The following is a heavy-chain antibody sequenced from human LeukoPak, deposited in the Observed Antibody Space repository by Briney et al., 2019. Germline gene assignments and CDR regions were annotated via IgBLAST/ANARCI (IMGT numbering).Heavy chain of an antibody. D-gene: IGHD3-10*01. V-gene: IGHV2-70*11. Sequence: SGPTLVNPTQTLTLTCTFSGFSLTTSGMCVTWIRQPPGKALEWLARIDWDDDEYYSTSLKTRLTISKDTSKNHVVLTMTNMDPVDTATYYCARTTYFASGGGARLIPSPLAYYFDSWGQGALVTVSS. CDR3: ARTTYFASGGGARLIPSPLAYYFDS. CDR1: GFSLTTSGMC. J-gene: IGHJ4*02. CDR2: IDWDDDE.